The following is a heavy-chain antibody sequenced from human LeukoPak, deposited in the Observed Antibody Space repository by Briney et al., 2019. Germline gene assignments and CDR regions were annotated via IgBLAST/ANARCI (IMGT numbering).Heavy chain of an antibody. Sequence: GASVKVSCKASGYTFTSYDINWVRQATGQGLEWMGWMNPNSGNTGYAQKFQGRVTMTRNTSISTAYMELGSLRSEDTAVYYCARGPWSYDFWSGYHFDYWGQGTLVTVSS. CDR3: ARGPWSYDFWSGYHFDY. CDR2: MNPNSGNT. CDR1: GYTFTSYD. J-gene: IGHJ4*02. V-gene: IGHV1-8*01. D-gene: IGHD3-3*01.